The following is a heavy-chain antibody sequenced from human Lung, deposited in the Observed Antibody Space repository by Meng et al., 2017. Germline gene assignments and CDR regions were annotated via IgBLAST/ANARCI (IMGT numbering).Heavy chain of an antibody. Sequence: QVHGVGSGGGVVQPGKSLRVSGEASGFTFRSYGMHWVRQAPGKGLEWVAVIWNDGSNQYYADSVKGRFSISRDNSKNTLFLQMKSLRAEDTAMYFCARDERATQFEYWGQGTLVTVSS. J-gene: IGHJ4*02. V-gene: IGHV3-33*01. CDR1: GFTFRSYG. CDR3: ARDERATQFEY. CDR2: IWNDGSNQ.